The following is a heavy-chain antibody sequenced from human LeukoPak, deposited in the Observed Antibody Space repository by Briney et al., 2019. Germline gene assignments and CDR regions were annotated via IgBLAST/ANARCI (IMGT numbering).Heavy chain of an antibody. J-gene: IGHJ4*02. Sequence: PGGSLRLSCAASGFTFSSYGMHWVRQAPGKGLEWVAVISYDGSNKYYADSVKGRFTISRDNSKNTLYLQMNSLRAEDTAVYYCAKDVYALRFRWASYFDYWGQGTLVTVSS. V-gene: IGHV3-30*18. CDR3: AKDVYALRFRWASYFDY. D-gene: IGHD3-3*01. CDR1: GFTFSSYG. CDR2: ISYDGSNK.